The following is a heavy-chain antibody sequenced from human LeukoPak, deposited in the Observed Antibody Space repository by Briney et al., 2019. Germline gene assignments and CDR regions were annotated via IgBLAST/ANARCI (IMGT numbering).Heavy chain of an antibody. CDR3: AKSTYYDYVWGSYRSGRSRDAFDI. V-gene: IGHV3-48*04. CDR1: GFTFSSYS. Sequence: PGGSLRLSCAASGFTFSSYSMNWVRQAPGKGLEWVSYISSSSSTIYYADSVKGRFTISRDNAKNSLYLQMNSLRAEDTALYYCAKSTYYDYVWGSYRSGRSRDAFDIWGQGTMVTVSS. D-gene: IGHD3-16*02. J-gene: IGHJ3*02. CDR2: ISSSSSTI.